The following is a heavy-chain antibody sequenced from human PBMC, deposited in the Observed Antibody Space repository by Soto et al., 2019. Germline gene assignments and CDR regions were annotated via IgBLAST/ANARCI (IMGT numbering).Heavy chain of an antibody. CDR3: ARDSWAADY. Sequence: EVQLVESGGGLVQPGGSLRLSCAASGFTVSTKYMSWVRQATGKGLEWVSVIYSGGSSFYADSMRGRFTISRDNSKITVNLQMNSMRAEDTAVYYCARDSWAADYWGQGTLVTVSS. J-gene: IGHJ4*02. CDR1: GFTVSTKY. CDR2: IYSGGSS. D-gene: IGHD3-16*01. V-gene: IGHV3-66*01.